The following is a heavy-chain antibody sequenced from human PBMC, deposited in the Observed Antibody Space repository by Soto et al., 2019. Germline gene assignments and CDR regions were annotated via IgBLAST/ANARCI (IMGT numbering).Heavy chain of an antibody. Sequence: LTCTVSGVSISSTTGCYWTWIRQHPGQGLEWLGYFYYSGNTFYTPSLKSRLTISGDTSKNQFSLRLSSVTASDTAVYYCARQVPILGVLDSWGPGTLLTVYS. D-gene: IGHD3-3*01. CDR1: GVSISSTTGCY. CDR2: FYYSGNT. J-gene: IGHJ4*02. CDR3: ARQVPILGVLDS. V-gene: IGHV4-31*03.